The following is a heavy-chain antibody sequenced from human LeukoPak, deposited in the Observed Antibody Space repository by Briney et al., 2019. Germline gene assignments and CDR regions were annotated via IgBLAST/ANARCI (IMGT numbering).Heavy chain of an antibody. Sequence: PGGSLRLSCTASGFTFGDYAMSWVRQAPGKGLEWVGFIRSKAYGGTTEYAASVKGRFTISGDDSKSIAYLQMNSLKTEDTAVYYCTRDSYYYDSSGYYPGNYWGQGTLVTVSS. CDR3: TRDSYYYDSSGYYPGNY. V-gene: IGHV3-49*04. J-gene: IGHJ4*02. CDR2: IRSKAYGGTT. D-gene: IGHD3-22*01. CDR1: GFTFGDYA.